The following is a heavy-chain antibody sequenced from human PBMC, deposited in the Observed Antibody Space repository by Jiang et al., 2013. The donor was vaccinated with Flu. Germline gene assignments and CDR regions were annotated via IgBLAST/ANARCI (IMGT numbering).Heavy chain of an antibody. CDR1: GYTFTGYY. Sequence: GAEVKKPGASVKVSCKASGYTFTGYYMHWVRQAPGQGLEWMGWINPNTGGTNYAQNFQGRVSMTKDTSISTVYMELSRLRSDDTAVYYCASGSLVMKYDYYGMDVWGQGTTVTVSS. CDR3: ASGSLVMKYDYYGMDV. CDR2: INPNTGGT. J-gene: IGHJ6*02. D-gene: IGHD3-10*01. V-gene: IGHV1-2*02.